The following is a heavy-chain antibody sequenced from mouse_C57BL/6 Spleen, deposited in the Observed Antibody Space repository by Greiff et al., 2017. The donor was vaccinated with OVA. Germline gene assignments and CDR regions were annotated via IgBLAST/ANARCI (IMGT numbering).Heavy chain of an antibody. CDR2: INPNNGGT. CDR3: AGYYYGSHWYFDV. J-gene: IGHJ1*03. Sequence: EVKLQQSGPELVKPGASVKISCKASGYTFTDYYMNWVKQSHGKSLEWIGDINPNNGGTSYNQKFKGKATLTVDKSSSTAYMELRSLTSEDSAVYYCAGYYYGSHWYFDVWGTGTTVTVSS. D-gene: IGHD1-1*01. V-gene: IGHV1-26*01. CDR1: GYTFTDYY.